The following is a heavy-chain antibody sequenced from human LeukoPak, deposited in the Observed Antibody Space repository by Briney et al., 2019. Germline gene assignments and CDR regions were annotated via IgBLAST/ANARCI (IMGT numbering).Heavy chain of an antibody. CDR3: AMGKEGYFDY. V-gene: IGHV4-4*07. Sequence: SETLSLTCTVSGSISSYYWSWIRQPAGKGLEWIGRIYTSGSTNYNPSLKSRVTMSVDTSKNQFSLKLSSVTAADTAVYYCAMGKEGYFDYWGQGTLVTVSS. D-gene: IGHD7-27*01. CDR2: IYTSGST. J-gene: IGHJ4*02. CDR1: GSISSYY.